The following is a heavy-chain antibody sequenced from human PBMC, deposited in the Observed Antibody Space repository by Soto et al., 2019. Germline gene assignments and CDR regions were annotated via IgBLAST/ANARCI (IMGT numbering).Heavy chain of an antibody. CDR2: FDPEDGET. CDR3: APIAAAGDAFDI. Sequence: ASVKVSCKVSGYTLTELSMHWVRQAPGKGLEWMGGFDPEDGETIYAQKFQGRVTMTEDTSTDTAYMELSSLRSEDTAVYYCAPIAAAGDAFDIWGQGTMVTVSS. J-gene: IGHJ3*02. CDR1: GYTLTELS. D-gene: IGHD6-13*01. V-gene: IGHV1-24*01.